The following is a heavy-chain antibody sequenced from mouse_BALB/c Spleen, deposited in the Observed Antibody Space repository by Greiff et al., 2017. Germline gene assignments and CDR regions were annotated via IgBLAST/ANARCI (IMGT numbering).Heavy chain of an antibody. CDR3: ARWEDSSGYVSFAY. V-gene: IGHV5-17*02. Sequence: EVKLVESGGGLVQPGGSRKLSCAASGFTFSSFGMHWVRQAPEKGLEWVAYISSGSSTIYYADTVKGRFTISRDNPKNTLFLQMTSLRSEDTAMYYCARWEDSSGYVSFAYWGQGTLVTVSA. CDR2: ISSGSSTI. CDR1: GFTFSSFG. D-gene: IGHD3-2*01. J-gene: IGHJ3*01.